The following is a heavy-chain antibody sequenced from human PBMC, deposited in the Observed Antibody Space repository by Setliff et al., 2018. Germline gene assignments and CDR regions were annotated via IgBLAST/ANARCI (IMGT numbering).Heavy chain of an antibody. V-gene: IGHV4-59*08. CDR3: ARFEAAGTGGFFYYGVDV. Sequence: SETLSLTCTVSGGSISSHYWSWIRQPPGRGLEWIGYMYYSGSDTKYSPSLKSRVTISVDTSKNQFSLKLSSVTAADTAVYYCARFEAAGTGGFFYYGVDVWGQGTTVTVSS. CDR2: MYYSGSDT. D-gene: IGHD6-13*01. CDR1: GGSISSHY. J-gene: IGHJ6*02.